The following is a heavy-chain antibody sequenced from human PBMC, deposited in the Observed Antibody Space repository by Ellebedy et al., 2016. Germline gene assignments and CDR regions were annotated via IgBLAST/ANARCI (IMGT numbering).Heavy chain of an antibody. J-gene: IGHJ4*02. CDR2: MNPNSANT. D-gene: IGHD1-1*01. CDR3: ARGRDTGPAAAGY. CDR1: GNTFTSHD. V-gene: IGHV1-8*01. Sequence: ASVKVSCKASGNTFTSHDINWVRQATGQGLEWMGWMNPNSANTGYAQKFQGRVTMTRNTSIGTAYMELSSLRSEDTAVYYCARGRDTGPAAAGYWGQGTLVTVSS.